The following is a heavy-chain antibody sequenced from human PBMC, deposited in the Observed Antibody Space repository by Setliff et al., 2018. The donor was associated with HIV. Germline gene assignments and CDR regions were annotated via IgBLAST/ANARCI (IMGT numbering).Heavy chain of an antibody. V-gene: IGHV4-4*07. J-gene: IGHJ5*01. D-gene: IGHD1-7*01. Sequence: LSLTCTVSGDSISNHYWTWIRQPAGKGLEWIGRIYGSGTSNYNPSLKSRVTMSFDSSNNQFSLKVSSVTAADTAVYYCARGRYDDWNYAARGNWFDSWGQGTLVTV. CDR2: IYGSGTS. CDR1: GDSISNHY. CDR3: ARGRYDDWNYAARGNWFDS.